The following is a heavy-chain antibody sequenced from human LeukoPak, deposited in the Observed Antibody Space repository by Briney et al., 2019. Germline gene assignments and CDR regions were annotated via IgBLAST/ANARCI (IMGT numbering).Heavy chain of an antibody. CDR3: MIDVPGGSYPFDY. V-gene: IGHV3-15*01. D-gene: IGHD1-26*01. CDR2: IKSKRDFETI. J-gene: IGHJ4*02. CDR1: GFTFSDAW. Sequence: GGSLRLSCAASGFTFSDAWMNWVRQAPGKGLERVGRIKSKRDFETIDYAAPVKGRFTISRDDSRNTLYLQMNSLKIEDTALYYCMIDVPGGSYPFDYWGQGTLVTVSS.